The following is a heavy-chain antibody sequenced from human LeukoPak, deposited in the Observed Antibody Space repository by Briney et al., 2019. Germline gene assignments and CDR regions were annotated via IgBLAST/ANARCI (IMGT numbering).Heavy chain of an antibody. CDR1: GFTFTSYA. D-gene: IGHD1-26*01. J-gene: IGHJ5*02. V-gene: IGHV3-30-3*01. Sequence: PGRSLRLSCAASGFTFTSYALHWVRQAPGKGLEWVTLISYDGGNKHYADSVKGRFTISRDNYKNTVYLQMDSLRAEDTAVYYCARDGYPSGSYYGYFDPWGQGTVVTVSS. CDR3: ARDGYPSGSYYGYFDP. CDR2: ISYDGGNK.